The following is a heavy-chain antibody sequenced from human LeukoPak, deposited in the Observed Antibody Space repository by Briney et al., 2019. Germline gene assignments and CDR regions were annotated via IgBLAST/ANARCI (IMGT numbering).Heavy chain of an antibody. CDR3: AKGDPYSSNWLSMDV. V-gene: IGHV3-23*01. CDR1: GFTFNNYA. Sequence: PGGSLRLSCAGSGFTFNNYAMSWVRQAPGKGLEWLSGISGGGVNTYYADSMKGRFTISRDNSENTLYLQMNSLRAEDTAVYYCAKGDPYSSNWLSMDVWGKGTTVTVSS. D-gene: IGHD6-13*01. J-gene: IGHJ6*03. CDR2: ISGGGVNT.